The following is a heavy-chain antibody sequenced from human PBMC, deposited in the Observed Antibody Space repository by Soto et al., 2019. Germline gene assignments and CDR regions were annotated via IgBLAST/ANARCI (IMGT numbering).Heavy chain of an antibody. V-gene: IGHV1-3*01. CDR2: INAGNGKT. CDR1: GYTFTSYA. J-gene: IGHJ4*02. Sequence: ASVKVSCKASGYTFTSYAMHWVRQAPGQRLEWMGWINAGNGKTKYAQKFQGRVTMTKDTSTGTAYMELSSLRSEDTAVYYCATGTPLEWPRYYWGQGTLVTVSS. CDR3: ATGTPLEWPRYY. D-gene: IGHD3-3*01.